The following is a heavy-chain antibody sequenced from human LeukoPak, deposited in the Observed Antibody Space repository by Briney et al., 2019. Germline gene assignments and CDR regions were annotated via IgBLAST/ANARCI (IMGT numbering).Heavy chain of an antibody. D-gene: IGHD3-9*01. J-gene: IGHJ4*02. CDR2: IYYSGNT. Sequence: SETLSLTCTVSGGSISSTSYYWGWIRQPRGKGLEWIGSIYYSGNTYYNPSLKSRVTISVDTSKNQFSLKLSSVTAADTAVYYCASQPYYDILTGYSHFDYWGQGTLVTLSS. CDR1: GGSISSTSYY. CDR3: ASQPYYDILTGYSHFDY. V-gene: IGHV4-39*01.